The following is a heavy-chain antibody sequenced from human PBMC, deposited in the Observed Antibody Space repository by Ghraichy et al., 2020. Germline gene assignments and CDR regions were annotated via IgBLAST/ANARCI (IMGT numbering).Heavy chain of an antibody. J-gene: IGHJ4*02. Sequence: GSLRLSCRVSGASISSRDYHWGWVRQPPGKGLEWIGSVHYSGSIYYNSSLKSRVTISVDTPKNQFSLRLKSLTAADTAIYYCARHGYCTSTSCYFVLRHFDNWGRGTLVTVSS. V-gene: IGHV4-39*01. CDR2: VHYSGSI. CDR3: ARHGYCTSTSCYFVLRHFDN. CDR1: GASISSRDYH. D-gene: IGHD2-2*03.